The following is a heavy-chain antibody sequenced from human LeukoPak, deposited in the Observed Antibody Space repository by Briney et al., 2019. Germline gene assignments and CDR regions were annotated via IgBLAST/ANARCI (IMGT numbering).Heavy chain of an antibody. CDR2: IYTSGST. J-gene: IGHJ4*02. V-gene: IGHV4-4*07. D-gene: IGHD6-19*01. CDR1: GSSISSYY. Sequence: SETLSLTCTVSGSSISSYYWSWIRQPAGKGLEWIGRIYTSGSTNYNPSLKSRVTMSVDTSKNQFSLKLSSVTAADTAVYYCARVGTGYSSGPVDYWGQGTLVTVSS. CDR3: ARVGTGYSSGPVDY.